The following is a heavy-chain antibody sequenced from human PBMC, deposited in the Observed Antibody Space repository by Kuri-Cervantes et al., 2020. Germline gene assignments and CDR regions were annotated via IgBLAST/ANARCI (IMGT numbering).Heavy chain of an antibody. CDR2: ISYDGSNK. CDR1: GFTFSSYA. V-gene: IGHV3-30-3*01. J-gene: IGHJ6*02. Sequence: GGSLRLSCAASGFTFSSYAMHWVRQAPGKGLEWVAVISYDGSNKYYADSVKGRFTISRDNSKNTLYLQMNSLRAEDMAVYYCARVWADYYYYYGMDVWGQGTTVTVSS. D-gene: IGHD7-27*01. CDR3: ARVWADYYYYYGMDV.